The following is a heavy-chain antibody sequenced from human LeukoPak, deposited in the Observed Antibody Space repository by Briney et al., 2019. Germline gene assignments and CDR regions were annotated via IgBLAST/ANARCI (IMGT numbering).Heavy chain of an antibody. CDR3: GKTTTGYSSGRNPAWPVDY. CDR1: GFTLSSYA. V-gene: IGHV3-23*01. D-gene: IGHD6-19*01. J-gene: IGHJ4*02. Sequence: GGSLRLSCTASGFTLSSYAMYWVRQAPGKGLEWVSGIFGSGGSAHYADSVKGRFTISRDNSQNTVYLQMNSLRAEDTAVYYCGKTTTGYSSGRNPAWPVDYWGQGTLVTVSS. CDR2: IFGSGGSA.